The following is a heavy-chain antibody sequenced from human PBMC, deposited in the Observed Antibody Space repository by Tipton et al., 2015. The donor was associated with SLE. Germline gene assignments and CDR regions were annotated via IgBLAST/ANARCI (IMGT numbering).Heavy chain of an antibody. CDR1: GGTFSSYS. CDR3: ARALHCTTTSCFFDY. Sequence: QSGAEVKKPGSSVKVPCKASGGTFSSYSITWVRQAPGQGLEWMGGIIPIFHTANYAQKFQGRVTTTTDESTSTAFMELSSLTSEDTAVYYCARALHCTTTSCFFDYWGQGTLVTVSS. D-gene: IGHD2-2*01. CDR2: IIPIFHTA. V-gene: IGHV1-69*05. J-gene: IGHJ4*02.